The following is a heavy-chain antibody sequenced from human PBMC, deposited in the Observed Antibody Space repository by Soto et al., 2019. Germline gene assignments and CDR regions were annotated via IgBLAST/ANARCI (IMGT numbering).Heavy chain of an antibody. J-gene: IGHJ6*03. CDR3: ARGEGGYGDYGYYYYYMEV. Sequence: PETLSLTRAFSSGSISSTNCWTWVLQPPAKVLEWIGEIYHSGSTNYNPSLKSRVTISVDKSKNQFSLKLSSVTAADTAVYYCARGEGGYGDYGYYYYYMEVWGKGTRVRVAS. CDR2: IYHSGST. D-gene: IGHD4-17*01. V-gene: IGHV4-4*03. CDR1: SGSISSTNC.